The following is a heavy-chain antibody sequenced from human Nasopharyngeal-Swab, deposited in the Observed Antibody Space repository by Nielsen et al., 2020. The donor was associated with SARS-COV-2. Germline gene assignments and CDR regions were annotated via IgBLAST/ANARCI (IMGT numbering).Heavy chain of an antibody. J-gene: IGHJ6*02. CDR3: ASGPFGTGDSYYYYGLDV. V-gene: IGHV4-38-2*01. D-gene: IGHD1/OR15-1a*01. Sequence: WIPQPPGKGLEWIGSIHNSGTPYYIPSLKSRVTISVDTSKNEFSLKRRSVTAADTAVYYCASGPFGTGDSYYYYGLDVWGQGTTVTVSS. CDR2: IHNSGTP.